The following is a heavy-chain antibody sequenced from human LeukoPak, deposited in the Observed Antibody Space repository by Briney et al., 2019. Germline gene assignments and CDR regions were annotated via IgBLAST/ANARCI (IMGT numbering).Heavy chain of an antibody. D-gene: IGHD6-19*01. V-gene: IGHV3-48*03. CDR3: AREAVADAFDI. CDR2: ISSRGSTI. Sequence: PGGSLRLSCEASGFTFSSYEMNWVRQAAGKGLEWVSYISSRGSTIYYADSVKGRFTISRDNAKNSLYLQMNSLRVEDTAVYYCAREAVADAFDIWGQGTMVTVSS. J-gene: IGHJ3*02. CDR1: GFTFSSYE.